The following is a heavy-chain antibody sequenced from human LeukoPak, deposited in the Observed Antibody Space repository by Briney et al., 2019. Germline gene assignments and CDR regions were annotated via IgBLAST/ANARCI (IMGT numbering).Heavy chain of an antibody. D-gene: IGHD6-13*01. CDR2: IYHTGST. J-gene: IGHJ4*02. CDR3: ARGVMGSSSWYVDYYFDY. CDR1: GGSISSGDYS. Sequence: PSETLFLACAVSGGSISSGDYSWSCIRQPPGKGLEWIGNIYHTGSTYYNPSLKSRVTISVDRSKNQFSLKLSSVTAADTAVYYCARGVMGSSSWYVDYYFDYWGQGTLVTVSS. V-gene: IGHV4-30-2*01.